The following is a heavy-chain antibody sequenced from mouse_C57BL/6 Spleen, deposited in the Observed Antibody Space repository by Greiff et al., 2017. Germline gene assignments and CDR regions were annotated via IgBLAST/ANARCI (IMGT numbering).Heavy chain of an antibody. Sequence: EVMLVESGGGLVKPGGSLKLSCAASGFTFSSYAMSWVRQTPEKRLEWVATISDGGSYTYYPDNVKGRFTISRDNAKNNLYLQMRHLKSEDTAMYYCARDPLFYYEYGYAIDYWGQGTSVTVSS. V-gene: IGHV5-4*01. D-gene: IGHD2-4*01. CDR3: ARDPLFYYEYGYAIDY. J-gene: IGHJ4*01. CDR1: GFTFSSYA. CDR2: ISDGGSYT.